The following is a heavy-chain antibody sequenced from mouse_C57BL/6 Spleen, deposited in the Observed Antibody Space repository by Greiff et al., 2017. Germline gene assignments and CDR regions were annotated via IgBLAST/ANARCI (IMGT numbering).Heavy chain of an antibody. CDR1: GFSLTSYG. D-gene: IGHD2-5*01. J-gene: IGHJ2*01. CDR3: ARHNSNYEGGYYFDY. V-gene: IGHV2-6-1*01. CDR2: IWSDGST. Sequence: VKLVESGPGLVAPSQSLSITCTVSGFSLTSYGVHWVRQPPGKGLEWLVVIWSDGSTTYNSALKSRLSISKDNSKSQVFLKMNSLQTDDTAMYYCARHNSNYEGGYYFDYWGQGTTLTVSS.